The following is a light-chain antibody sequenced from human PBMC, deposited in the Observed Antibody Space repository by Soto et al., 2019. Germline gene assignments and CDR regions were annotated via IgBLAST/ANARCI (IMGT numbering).Light chain of an antibody. Sequence: EIVLTQSPGTLSLSPGERATLSCRSSQSVSSSYLAWYQQKPGQAPRLLIYDVSSRATGIPDRFSGSGSGTDFTLTISRLEPEDFAVYYCQQYGSSPTFGHGTKVEIQ. CDR1: QSVSSSY. CDR2: DVS. J-gene: IGKJ1*01. V-gene: IGKV3-20*01. CDR3: QQYGSSPT.